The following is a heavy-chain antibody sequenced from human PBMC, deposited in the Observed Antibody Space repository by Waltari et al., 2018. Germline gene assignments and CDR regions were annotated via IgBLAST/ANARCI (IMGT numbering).Heavy chain of an antibody. V-gene: IGHV4-39*07. CDR1: GGSISSSSYY. J-gene: IGHJ4*02. CDR2: IYYSGST. Sequence: QLQLQESGPGLVKPSETLSLTCTVSGGSISSSSYYWGWIRQPPGKGLEWIGSIYYSGSTYYNPSLKSRVTISVDTSKNQFSLKLSSVTAADTAVYYCARVDYYDSSGYYYALTNWGQGTLVTVSS. CDR3: ARVDYYDSSGYYYALTN. D-gene: IGHD3-22*01.